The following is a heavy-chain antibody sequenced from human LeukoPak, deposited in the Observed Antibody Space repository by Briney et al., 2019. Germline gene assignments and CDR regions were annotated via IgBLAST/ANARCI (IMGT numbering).Heavy chain of an antibody. CDR2: IYYSGST. V-gene: IGHV4-39*01. CDR1: GGSISNSSSY. J-gene: IGHJ4*02. D-gene: IGHD1-26*01. Sequence: PSETLSPTCTVSGGSISNSSSYWGWIRQPPGKGLEWIGSIYYSGSTYYNPSLKSRVTISVDTSKNQFSLKLSSVTAADTAVYYCARHSPVGIFYFDYWGQGTLVTVSS. CDR3: ARHSPVGIFYFDY.